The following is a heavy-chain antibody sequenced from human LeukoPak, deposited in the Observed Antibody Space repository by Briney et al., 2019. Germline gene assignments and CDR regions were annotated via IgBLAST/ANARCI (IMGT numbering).Heavy chain of an antibody. CDR2: ISYDGSNK. V-gene: IGHV3-30*03. CDR3: VLAGYSGSYSGYYFDY. Sequence: GGSLRLSCAASGFTFSSYAMHWVRQAPGKGLEWVAVISYDGSNKYYADSVKGRFTISRDNSKNTLYLQMNSLRAEDTALYYCVLAGYSGSYSGYYFDYGGQGTLVTVFS. CDR1: GFTFSSYA. D-gene: IGHD1-26*01. J-gene: IGHJ4*02.